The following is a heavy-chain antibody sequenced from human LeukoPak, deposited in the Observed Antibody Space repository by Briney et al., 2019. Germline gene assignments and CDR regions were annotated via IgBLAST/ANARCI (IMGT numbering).Heavy chain of an antibody. CDR2: MSPNSGIT. J-gene: IGHJ4*02. CDR3: VRTPPNWGADY. D-gene: IGHD7-27*01. Sequence: VASVKVSCKASGGTFSSYAISWVRQATGQGLEWMGWMSPNSGITGYAQKFQGRVTMTRNTAISTAYMELSSLRSEDTAVYYCVRTPPNWGADYWGQGTLVTVSS. CDR1: GGTFSSYA. V-gene: IGHV1-8*02.